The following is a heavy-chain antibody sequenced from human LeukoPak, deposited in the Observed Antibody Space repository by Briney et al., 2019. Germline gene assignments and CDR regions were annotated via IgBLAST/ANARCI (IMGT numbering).Heavy chain of an antibody. V-gene: IGHV4-59*08. CDR3: GRVGDIAATGTYEY. J-gene: IGHJ4*02. D-gene: IGHD6-13*01. CDR2: IFYSGSP. CDR1: GGSISSYY. Sequence: SETLSLTCTVSGGSISSYYWSWIRQPPGKGLEWIANIFYSGSPNYNPSLKSRVTISFDTSKNQVSLELSSVTAADTAGDFCGRVGDIAATGTYEYWGQGTLVTVSS.